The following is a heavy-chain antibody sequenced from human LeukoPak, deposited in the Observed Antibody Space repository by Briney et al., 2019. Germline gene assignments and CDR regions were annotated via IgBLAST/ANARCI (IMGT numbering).Heavy chain of an antibody. V-gene: IGHV3-23*01. CDR1: GFTFSSYA. CDR2: ISGSGGST. Sequence: PGGSLRLSCAASGFTFSSYAMSWVRQAPGKGLEWVSAISGSGGSTYYADSVKGRFTISRDNSKNTLYLQMNSLRAEDTAVYYCAKDKMEYSSGLIPLMDVWGKGTTVTVSS. D-gene: IGHD6-19*01. CDR3: AKDKMEYSSGLIPLMDV. J-gene: IGHJ6*03.